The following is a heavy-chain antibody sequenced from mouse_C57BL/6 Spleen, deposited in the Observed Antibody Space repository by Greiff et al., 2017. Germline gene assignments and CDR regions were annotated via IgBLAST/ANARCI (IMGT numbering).Heavy chain of an antibody. D-gene: IGHD2-5*01. CDR3: ARGDSNYVGYFDV. J-gene: IGHJ1*03. V-gene: IGHV1-26*01. CDR1: GYTFTDYY. CDR2: INPNNGGT. Sequence: VQLQQSGPELVKPGASVKISCKASGYTFTDYYMNWVKQSHGKSLEWIGDINPNNGGTSYNQKFKGKATLTVDKSSSTAYMELRSLTSEDSAVYYGARGDSNYVGYFDVWGTGTTVTVSS.